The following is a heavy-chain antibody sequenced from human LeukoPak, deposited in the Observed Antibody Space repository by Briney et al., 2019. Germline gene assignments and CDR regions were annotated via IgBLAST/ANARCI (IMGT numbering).Heavy chain of an antibody. CDR3: ARIGRDWNYVAY. Sequence: SETLSLTCAVYGGSFSGYYWSWIRQPPGKGLEWIGEINHSGSTNYNPSLKSRVTISVDTSKKQFSLKLSSVTAADTAVYYCARIGRDWNYVAYWGQGTLVTVSS. D-gene: IGHD3/OR15-3a*01. CDR1: GGSFSGYY. J-gene: IGHJ4*02. CDR2: INHSGST. V-gene: IGHV4-34*01.